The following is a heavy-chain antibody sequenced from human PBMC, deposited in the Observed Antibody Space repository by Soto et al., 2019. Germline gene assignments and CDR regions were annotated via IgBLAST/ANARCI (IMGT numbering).Heavy chain of an antibody. CDR2: IFPLTDIP. Sequence: QVQLVQSGTEVKKPGSSEKISCKASGGTFRNYPINWVRQAPGQGLEWMGSIFPLTDIPDYAQNFQARLTISADKSTSTAYMEFSSLTSDDSAMSFCARGPLVVLNYFESWGQGTLVTVSS. CDR1: GGTFRNYP. CDR3: ARGPLVVLNYFES. V-gene: IGHV1-69*02. J-gene: IGHJ4*02.